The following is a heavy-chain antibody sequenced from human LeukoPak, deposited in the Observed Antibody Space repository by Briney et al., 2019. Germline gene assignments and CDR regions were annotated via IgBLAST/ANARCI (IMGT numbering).Heavy chain of an antibody. J-gene: IGHJ4*02. CDR3: ARDLGNWNDY. Sequence: GGSLRLSCAASGFTFSSSAMHWVRQAPDKGLEWVAVISYDGSNKYYADSVKGRFTISRDNSKNTLYLQMNSLRADDTAVYYCARDLGNWNDYWGQGTLVTVSS. V-gene: IGHV3-30-3*01. D-gene: IGHD1-20*01. CDR2: ISYDGSNK. CDR1: GFTFSSSA.